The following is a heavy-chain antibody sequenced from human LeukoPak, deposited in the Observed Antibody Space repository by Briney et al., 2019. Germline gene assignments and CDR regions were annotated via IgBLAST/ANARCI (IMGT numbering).Heavy chain of an antibody. J-gene: IGHJ4*02. CDR1: GFTFSSYW. CDR3: ARGSSSSSWYFDY. D-gene: IGHD6-13*01. Sequence: GGSLRLSCAASGFTFSSYWMSWVRQAPGKGLEWVANIKQDGSEKYYVDSVKGRFTISGDNAKNSLYLQMNSLRAEDTAVYYCARGSSSSSWYFDYWGQGTLVTVSS. CDR2: IKQDGSEK. V-gene: IGHV3-7*01.